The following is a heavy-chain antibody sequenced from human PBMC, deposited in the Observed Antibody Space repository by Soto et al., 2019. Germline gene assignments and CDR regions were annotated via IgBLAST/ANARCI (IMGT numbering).Heavy chain of an antibody. J-gene: IGHJ5*02. CDR2: IYYSGST. Sequence: SETLSLTCTVSGGSISSGGYYWSWIRQHPGKGLEWIGYIYYSGSTYYNPSLKSRVTISVDPSKTQFSLKLSSVTAAATAVFYCASAMVATQIWSDPWGQGPTVTVPS. V-gene: IGHV4-30-4*08. CDR3: ASAMVATQIWSDP. CDR1: GGSISSGGYY. D-gene: IGHD5-18*01.